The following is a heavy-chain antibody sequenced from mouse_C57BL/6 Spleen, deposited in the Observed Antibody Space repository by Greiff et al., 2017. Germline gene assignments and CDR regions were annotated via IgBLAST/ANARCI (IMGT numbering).Heavy chain of an antibody. V-gene: IGHV1-54*01. D-gene: IGHD3-1*01. Sequence: VQLQQSGAELVRPGTSVKVSCKASGYAFTNYFIEWVKQRPGKGLEWIGVINPGSGGTNYNEKFTGKATLTGDKYSSTAYMQLSSLNSEDSAVYFCSRGGGAYCLDYWGQGTTLTVSS. CDR1: GYAFTNYF. J-gene: IGHJ2*01. CDR3: SRGGGAYCLDY. CDR2: INPGSGGT.